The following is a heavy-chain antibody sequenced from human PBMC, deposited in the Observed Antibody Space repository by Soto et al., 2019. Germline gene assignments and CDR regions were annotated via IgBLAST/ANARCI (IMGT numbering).Heavy chain of an antibody. Sequence: QVQLVQSGAEVKKPGASVKVSCKASGYTFTSYYMHWVRQAPGQGLERMGWINPNSGGTNYAQKFQGRVTMTRDTSISTAYMELSRLRSDDTAVYYCAREVAGDYGNYGMDVWGQGTTVTVSS. J-gene: IGHJ6*02. CDR2: INPNSGGT. D-gene: IGHD4-17*01. V-gene: IGHV1-2*02. CDR3: AREVAGDYGNYGMDV. CDR1: GYTFTSYY.